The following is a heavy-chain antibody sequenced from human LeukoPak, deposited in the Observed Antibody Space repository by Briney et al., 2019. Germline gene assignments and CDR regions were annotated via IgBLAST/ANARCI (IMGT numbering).Heavy chain of an antibody. CDR3: AREQYYDFWMGTGFLDY. CDR1: GFTFSSYS. J-gene: IGHJ4*02. V-gene: IGHV3-21*01. D-gene: IGHD3-3*01. CDR2: ISSSSSYI. Sequence: GGSLRLSCAASGFTFSSYSMNWVRQAPGKGLEWVSSISSSSSYIYYADSVKGRFTISRGNAKNSLYLQMNSLRAEDTAVYYCAREQYYDFWMGTGFLDYWGQGTLFTVSS.